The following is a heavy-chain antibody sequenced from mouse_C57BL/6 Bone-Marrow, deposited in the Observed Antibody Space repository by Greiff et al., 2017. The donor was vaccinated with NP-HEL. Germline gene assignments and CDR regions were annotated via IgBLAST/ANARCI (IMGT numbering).Heavy chain of an antibody. J-gene: IGHJ3*01. V-gene: IGHV1-4*01. CDR3: ASRQLRLPAWFAY. Sequence: VQLQQSGAELARPGASVKMSCKASGYTFTSYTMHWVKQRPGQGLEWIGYINPSSGYTKYNQKFKDKATLTADKSSSTAYMQLSSLTSEDSAVYYCASRQLRLPAWFAYWGQGTLVTVSA. D-gene: IGHD3-2*02. CDR2: INPSSGYT. CDR1: GYTFTSYT.